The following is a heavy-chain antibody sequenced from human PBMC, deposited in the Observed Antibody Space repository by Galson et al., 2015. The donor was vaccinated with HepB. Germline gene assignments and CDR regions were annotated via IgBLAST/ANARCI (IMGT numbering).Heavy chain of an antibody. J-gene: IGHJ4*02. Sequence: LSLTCTVSGGSFSAFYWLWIRQPAGEGLEWIGRISATGSTNYNPSLNSRVIMSVDTSKNQFSLKLTSVTAADTAVYYCARENWVSDYWGQGTLVTVSS. CDR3: ARENWVSDY. D-gene: IGHD7-27*01. CDR1: GGSFSAFY. CDR2: ISATGST. V-gene: IGHV4-4*07.